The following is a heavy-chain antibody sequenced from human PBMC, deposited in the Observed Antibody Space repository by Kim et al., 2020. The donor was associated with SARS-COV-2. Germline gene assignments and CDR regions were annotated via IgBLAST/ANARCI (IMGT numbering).Heavy chain of an antibody. D-gene: IGHD6-6*01. Sequence: PSLKRRVTISVDTSKNQFSLKLSSVTAADTAVYYCARHEYSSSNWFDPWGQGTLVTVSS. V-gene: IGHV4-39*01. CDR3: ARHEYSSSNWFDP. J-gene: IGHJ5*02.